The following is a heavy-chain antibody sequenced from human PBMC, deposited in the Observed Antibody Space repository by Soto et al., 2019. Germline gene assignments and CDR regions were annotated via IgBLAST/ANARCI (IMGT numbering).Heavy chain of an antibody. Sequence: PGGSLRLSCAASGFTFSSYAMNWVRQAPGKGLEWVSSISGSGGSTYYADSVKGRFTMSRDNSKNTLDLQINSLRAEDTAVYYCANLAGGWYEAFGIWGQGTMVTVSS. CDR1: GFTFSSYA. J-gene: IGHJ3*02. CDR2: ISGSGGST. D-gene: IGHD6-19*01. CDR3: ANLAGGWYEAFGI. V-gene: IGHV3-23*01.